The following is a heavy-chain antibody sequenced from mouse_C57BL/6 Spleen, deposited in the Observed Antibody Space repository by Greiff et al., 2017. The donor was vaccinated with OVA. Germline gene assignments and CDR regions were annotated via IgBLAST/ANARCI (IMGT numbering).Heavy chain of an antibody. CDR1: GFTFSSYT. D-gene: IGHD1-1*01. J-gene: IGHJ2*01. Sequence: DVKLVESGGGLVKPGGSLKLSCAASGFTFSSYTMSWVRQTPVKRLEWVATISGGGGNTYYTDSVKGRFTISRDNATNTLYLQMSSLRSEDTALYYCARHPLYYGSPYYFDYWGQGTTLTVSS. CDR2: ISGGGGNT. V-gene: IGHV5-9*01. CDR3: ARHPLYYGSPYYFDY.